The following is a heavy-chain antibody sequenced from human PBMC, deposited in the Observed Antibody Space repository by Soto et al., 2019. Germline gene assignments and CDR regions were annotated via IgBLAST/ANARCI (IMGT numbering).Heavy chain of an antibody. CDR3: AGGMVPTYYFDY. Sequence: VKVSCKASGYTFTSYYMHWVRQAPGQGREWMGIINPSGGSTSYAQKFQGRDTMTRDTSTSTVYMELSSLRPEGTALYYCAGGMVPTYYFDYWGQGTLVTVSS. D-gene: IGHD3-10*01. V-gene: IGHV1-46*01. CDR2: INPSGGST. J-gene: IGHJ4*02. CDR1: GYTFTSYY.